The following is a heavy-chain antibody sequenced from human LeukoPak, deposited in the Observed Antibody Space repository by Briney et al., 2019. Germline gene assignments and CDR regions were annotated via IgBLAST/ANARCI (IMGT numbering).Heavy chain of an antibody. D-gene: IGHD6-19*01. Sequence: SDTLSLPCSVSGDSISSYYCNWIRQPPGKGLEWMGYIHYSGSTKYNPSLKSRVTRSVDTSKNQGSLKLSSLTAADTAVYYCARWYSSGWAFDYWGQGTLVTVSS. CDR2: IHYSGST. CDR1: GDSISSYY. CDR3: ARWYSSGWAFDY. V-gene: IGHV4-59*08. J-gene: IGHJ4*02.